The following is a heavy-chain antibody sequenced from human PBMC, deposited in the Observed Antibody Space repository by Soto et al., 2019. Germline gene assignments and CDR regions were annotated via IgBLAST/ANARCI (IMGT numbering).Heavy chain of an antibody. CDR3: ARTRDSSGWYRGFYYYYGMDV. V-gene: IGHV3-30-3*01. Sequence: QVQLVESGGGVVQPGRSLRLSCAASGFTFSSYAMHWVRQAPGKGLEWVAVISYDGSNKYYADSVKGRFTISRDNSKNTRYLQMNSLRAEDTAVYYCARTRDSSGWYRGFYYYYGMDVGGQGTTVTVSS. CDR1: GFTFSSYA. J-gene: IGHJ6*02. CDR2: ISYDGSNK. D-gene: IGHD6-19*01.